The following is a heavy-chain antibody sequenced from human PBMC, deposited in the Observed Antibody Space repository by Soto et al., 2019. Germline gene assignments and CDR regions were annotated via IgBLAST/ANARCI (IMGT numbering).Heavy chain of an antibody. Sequence: QVQLVESGGGVVHPGRSLRLSCAASGFTFSSYGMHWVRQAPGKGLEWVAVISYDGSNKYYADSVQGRFTISRDNSKNTLYLQMNSLRAEDTAVYYCAKDQDYGDNYYYYYGMDVWGQGTTVTVSS. CDR1: GFTFSSYG. CDR3: AKDQDYGDNYYYYYGMDV. D-gene: IGHD4-17*01. J-gene: IGHJ6*02. CDR2: ISYDGSNK. V-gene: IGHV3-30*18.